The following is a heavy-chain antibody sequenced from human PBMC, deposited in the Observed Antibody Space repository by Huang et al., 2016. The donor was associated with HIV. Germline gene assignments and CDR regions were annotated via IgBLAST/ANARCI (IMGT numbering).Heavy chain of an antibody. Sequence: QVQLVESGGGVVQPGRSLRISCAASGFTFSLYGMHWVRQAPGKGLEWVAVISYDGKTKYYADSVKGRFTISRENSKTTLYLQMNRLRVEDTALYYCAKGGSAAAVLDSWGQGTLVTVSS. V-gene: IGHV3-30*18. J-gene: IGHJ4*02. CDR1: GFTFSLYG. D-gene: IGHD6-13*01. CDR2: ISYDGKTK. CDR3: AKGGSAAAVLDS.